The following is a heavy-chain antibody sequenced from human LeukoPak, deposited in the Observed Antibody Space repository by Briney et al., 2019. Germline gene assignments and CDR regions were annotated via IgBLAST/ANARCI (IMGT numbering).Heavy chain of an antibody. D-gene: IGHD6-19*01. Sequence: ASVKVSCKASGYTFTSYGISWVRQAPGQGLEWMGWISAYNGNTNYAQKLQGRVTMTTDTSTSTAYMELRSLRSDDTAVYYCARDHRIAVAGTHYYYMDVWGKGRTVTVSS. V-gene: IGHV1-18*01. CDR2: ISAYNGNT. CDR1: GYTFTSYG. J-gene: IGHJ6*03. CDR3: ARDHRIAVAGTHYYYMDV.